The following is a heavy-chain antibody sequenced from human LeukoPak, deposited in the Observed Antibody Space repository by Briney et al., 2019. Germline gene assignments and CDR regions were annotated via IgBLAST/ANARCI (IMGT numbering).Heavy chain of an antibody. Sequence: GRSLRLSCIASGFTFSSFGMHWVRQAPGKGLEWVAFASFDESKTYYMDSVKGRFAISRDNSKNTLYLQLTSPKAEDTAVYYCARAGKWLPDDLDYWGQGTLVTVSS. V-gene: IGHV3-33*01. J-gene: IGHJ4*02. CDR1: GFTFSSFG. D-gene: IGHD3-10*01. CDR3: ARAGKWLPDDLDY. CDR2: ASFDESKT.